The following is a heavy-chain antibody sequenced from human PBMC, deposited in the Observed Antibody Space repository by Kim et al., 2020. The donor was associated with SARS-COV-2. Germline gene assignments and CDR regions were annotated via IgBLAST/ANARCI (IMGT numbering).Heavy chain of an antibody. Sequence: GGSLRLSCAASGFTFSSYAMSWVRQAPGKGLEWVSAISGSGGSTYYADSVKGRFTISRDNSKNTLYLQMNSLRAEDTAVYYCAKDGEKGYCSSTSCSLWWYFDLWGRGTLVTVSS. CDR2: ISGSGGST. J-gene: IGHJ2*01. CDR1: GFTFSSYA. CDR3: AKDGEKGYCSSTSCSLWWYFDL. D-gene: IGHD2-2*01. V-gene: IGHV3-23*01.